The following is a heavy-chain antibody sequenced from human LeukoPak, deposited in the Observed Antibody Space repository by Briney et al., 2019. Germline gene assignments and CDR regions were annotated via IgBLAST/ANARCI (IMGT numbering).Heavy chain of an antibody. D-gene: IGHD6-13*01. Sequence: GGSLRLSCAASGFTFSSYAMHWVRQAPGKGLEWVAVISYDGSNKYYADSVKGRFTISRDNSKNTLFLQMNSLRAEDTAVYYCARSSSSSWHIFDSWGQGTLVTVSS. CDR2: ISYDGSNK. CDR1: GFTFSSYA. CDR3: ARSSSSSWHIFDS. V-gene: IGHV3-30*04. J-gene: IGHJ4*02.